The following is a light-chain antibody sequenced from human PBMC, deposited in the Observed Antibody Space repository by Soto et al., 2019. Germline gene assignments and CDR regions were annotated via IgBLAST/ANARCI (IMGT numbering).Light chain of an antibody. Sequence: EIVLTQSPGTLSSSPGERATLSCRASQSIDNRYLAWYQHKPGQTPRLVIYATSSRATGIPDRFGGSGSGTDFTLTINRLEPEDFAVYYCQQYFGSSWTFGQGTKVDIK. J-gene: IGKJ1*01. V-gene: IGKV3-20*01. CDR3: QQYFGSSWT. CDR2: ATS. CDR1: QSIDNRY.